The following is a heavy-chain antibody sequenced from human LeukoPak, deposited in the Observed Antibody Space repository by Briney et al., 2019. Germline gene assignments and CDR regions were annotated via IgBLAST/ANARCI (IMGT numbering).Heavy chain of an antibody. CDR2: IKSSNT. J-gene: IGHJ4*02. CDR1: GGSISSDRFY. CDR3: ARVPDWTYVPDY. V-gene: IGHV4-61*02. Sequence: SETLSPTCTVSGGSISSDRFYWTWVRQPAGKGLEWIGRIKSSNTNYNPSLKSRVSISLDTSTNQFSLKLSSLTAADTAVYYCARVPDWTYVPDYWGQGTLVTVSS. D-gene: IGHD3-16*01.